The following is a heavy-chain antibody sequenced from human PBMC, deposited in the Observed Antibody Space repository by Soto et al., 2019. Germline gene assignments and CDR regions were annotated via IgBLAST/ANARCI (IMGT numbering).Heavy chain of an antibody. CDR1: GFSLSNARMG. V-gene: IGHV2-26*01. CDR3: AHSGITIFGVVIKYNWFDP. D-gene: IGHD3-3*01. J-gene: IGHJ5*02. CDR2: IFSNDEK. Sequence: SGPTLVNPTETLTLTCTVSGFSLSNARMGVSWIRQPPGKALEWLAHIFSNDEKSYSPSLKSRLTISKDTSKNQVVLTMTNMDPVDTATYYCAHSGITIFGVVIKYNWFDPWGQGTLVTVSS.